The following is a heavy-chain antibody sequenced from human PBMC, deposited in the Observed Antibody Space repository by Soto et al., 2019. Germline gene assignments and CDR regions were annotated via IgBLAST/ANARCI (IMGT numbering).Heavy chain of an antibody. Sequence: GGSLRLSCAASGFTFSSYAMSWVRQAPGKGLEWVSAISGSGGSTYYADSVKGRFTISRDNSKNTLYLQMNSLRAEDTAAYYCAKDPLWFGGPIPPYYFDYWGQGTLVTVSS. D-gene: IGHD3-10*01. CDR2: ISGSGGST. CDR1: GFTFSSYA. J-gene: IGHJ4*02. CDR3: AKDPLWFGGPIPPYYFDY. V-gene: IGHV3-23*01.